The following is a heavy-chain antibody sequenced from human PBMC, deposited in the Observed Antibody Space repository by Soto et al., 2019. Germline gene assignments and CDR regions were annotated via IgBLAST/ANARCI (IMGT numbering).Heavy chain of an antibody. Sequence: GGSLRLSCAASGFTFSNAWINWVRQAPGKGLEWVGRIKSKTDGGTTDYAAPVKGRFAISRDDSKNIVYMQMNSLKIEDTAVYFCSTDSYINMRVVRPDYWGHGTLVTVSS. CDR3: STDSYINMRVVRPDY. D-gene: IGHD3-22*01. J-gene: IGHJ4*01. CDR1: GFTFSNAW. CDR2: IKSKTDGGTT. V-gene: IGHV3-15*07.